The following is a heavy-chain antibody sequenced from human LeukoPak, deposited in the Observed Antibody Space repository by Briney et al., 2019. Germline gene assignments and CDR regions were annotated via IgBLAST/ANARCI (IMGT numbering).Heavy chain of an antibody. Sequence: PGGSLRLSCAASGFTFSSYEMNWVRQAPGKGLEWVSSISSSSSYIYYADSVKGRFTISRDNAKNSLYLQMNSLRAEDTAVYYCARAWDTPKRVEFYYYYYMDVWGKGTTVTVSS. CDR2: ISSSSSYI. CDR3: ARAWDTPKRVEFYYYYYMDV. D-gene: IGHD1-26*01. V-gene: IGHV3-21*01. CDR1: GFTFSSYE. J-gene: IGHJ6*03.